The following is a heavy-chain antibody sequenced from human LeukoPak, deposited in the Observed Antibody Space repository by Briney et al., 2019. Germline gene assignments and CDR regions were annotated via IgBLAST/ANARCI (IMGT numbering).Heavy chain of an antibody. J-gene: IGHJ3*02. CDR2: ISEDGSIK. V-gene: IGHV3-30*18. CDR1: GFTFSNNG. Sequence: GGSLRLSCAASGFTFSNNGMTWVRQAPGKGLEWVALISEDGSIKFYADSVKGRFTISGDNSKNTLYLQMNSLRAEDTAVYYCAKEVGARDAFDIWGQGTLVTVSP. D-gene: IGHD1-26*01. CDR3: AKEVGARDAFDI.